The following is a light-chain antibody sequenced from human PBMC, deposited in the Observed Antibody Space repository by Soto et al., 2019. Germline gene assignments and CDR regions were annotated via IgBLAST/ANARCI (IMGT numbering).Light chain of an antibody. Sequence: QSVRTQPPAVSGAPWQRVTISCTGSSSNIGAGYDVHWYQQLPGTAPKLLIYGNSNRPSGVPDRFSGSKSGTSASLAITGLQAEDEADYYCQSYASSLSYVFGTGTKLTVL. J-gene: IGLJ1*01. V-gene: IGLV1-40*01. CDR2: GNS. CDR1: SSNIGAGYD. CDR3: QSYASSLSYV.